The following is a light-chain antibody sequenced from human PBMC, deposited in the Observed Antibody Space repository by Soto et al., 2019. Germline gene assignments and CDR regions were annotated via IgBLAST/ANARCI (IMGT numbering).Light chain of an antibody. CDR1: QSLLHADGNTY. J-gene: IGKJ1*01. CDR3: MQGTHWPWT. CDR2: MLS. Sequence: DVVMTQSPLSLPVTLGQPASISCWSSQSLLHADGNTYCNWFHQRPGQSPRRLLYMLSHRDYGVPDSFSASGSEPYCTLKISRVQAEDVGIYYCMQGTHWPWTFGQGTKVEIK. V-gene: IGKV2-30*02.